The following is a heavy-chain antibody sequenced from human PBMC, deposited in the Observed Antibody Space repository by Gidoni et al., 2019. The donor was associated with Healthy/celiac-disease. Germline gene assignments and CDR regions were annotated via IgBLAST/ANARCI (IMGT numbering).Heavy chain of an antibody. CDR2: IKSKTDGGTT. V-gene: IGHV3-15*07. D-gene: IGHD1-26*01. CDR3: TTDGRWELWY. J-gene: IGHJ4*02. CDR1: GFTFSKAW. Sequence: EVQLVESGGGLVKPGGSLRLSSHASGFTFSKAWMNWVRQAPGKGRSWDGRIKSKTDGGTTDYAAPVKGRFTISRDDSKNTLYLQMNSLKTEDTAVYYCTTDGRWELWYWGQGTLVTVSS.